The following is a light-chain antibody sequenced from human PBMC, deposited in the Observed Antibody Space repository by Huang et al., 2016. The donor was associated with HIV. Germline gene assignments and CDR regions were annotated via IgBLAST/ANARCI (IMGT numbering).Light chain of an antibody. Sequence: EIVLTQSPGTLSLSPGQRLTLSCRASQTVSNDYLAWYQQKPGQSPRRLIYAASTRAAGIPDRCSRSGSATDFILTVSRLEPEDSAVYYCQQYALSPWTFGHGTKVEI. CDR3: QQYALSPWT. CDR2: AAS. J-gene: IGKJ1*01. CDR1: QTVSNDY. V-gene: IGKV3-20*01.